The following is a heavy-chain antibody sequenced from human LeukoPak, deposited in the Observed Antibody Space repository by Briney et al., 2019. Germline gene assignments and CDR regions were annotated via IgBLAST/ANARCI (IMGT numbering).Heavy chain of an antibody. J-gene: IGHJ4*02. Sequence: GGSLRLSCAASGFTVSSNYMSWVRQAPGKGLEWVSAISGSGGSTYYADSVKGRFTISRDNSKNTLYLQMNSLRAEDTAVYYCAKGLRGYSYGTGGYFDYWGQGTLVTVSS. D-gene: IGHD5-18*01. CDR1: GFTVSSNY. V-gene: IGHV3-23*01. CDR2: ISGSGGST. CDR3: AKGLRGYSYGTGGYFDY.